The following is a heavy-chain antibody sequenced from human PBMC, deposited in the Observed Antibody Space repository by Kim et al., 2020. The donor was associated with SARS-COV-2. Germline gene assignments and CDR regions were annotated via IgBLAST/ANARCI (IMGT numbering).Heavy chain of an antibody. CDR1: GFTFSNYW. D-gene: IGHD6-19*01. Sequence: GGSLRLSCAASGFTFSNYWMSWVRQAPGKGLEWVANIKQDGSEKNYVDSVKGRFTISRDNAKNSLYLQTNSLRAEDTAVYFCARGGWYIEYWGQGTLVTVSS. J-gene: IGHJ4*02. CDR2: IKQDGSEK. CDR3: ARGGWYIEY. V-gene: IGHV3-7*01.